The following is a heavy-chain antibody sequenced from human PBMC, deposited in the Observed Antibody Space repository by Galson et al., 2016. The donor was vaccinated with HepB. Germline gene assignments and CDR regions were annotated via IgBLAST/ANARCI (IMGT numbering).Heavy chain of an antibody. J-gene: IGHJ4*02. Sequence: QSGAEVKKPGESLKISCKGSGYSFTNYWIGWVRQMPGKGLEWMGIIHPRDSDTRYSPSFQGQVTISADRSISTAYLQWRSLKASDTAMYYCARRSPAIMYTSSSGFDYWGQGTLVTVSS. CDR2: IHPRDSDT. D-gene: IGHD6-13*01. CDR3: ARRSPAIMYTSSSGFDY. CDR1: GYSFTNYW. V-gene: IGHV5-51*01.